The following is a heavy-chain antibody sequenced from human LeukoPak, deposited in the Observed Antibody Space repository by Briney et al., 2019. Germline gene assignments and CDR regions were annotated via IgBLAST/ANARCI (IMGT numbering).Heavy chain of an antibody. Sequence: GASVKVSCKASGYTFTSHGISWVRQAPGQGLEWMGWISAYNGNTNYAQKLQGRVTMTTDTSTSTAYMELRSLRSDDTAVYYCAGRLRLGELHYWGQGTLVTVSS. CDR3: AGRLRLGELHY. V-gene: IGHV1-18*01. CDR2: ISAYNGNT. CDR1: GYTFTSHG. D-gene: IGHD3-16*01. J-gene: IGHJ4*02.